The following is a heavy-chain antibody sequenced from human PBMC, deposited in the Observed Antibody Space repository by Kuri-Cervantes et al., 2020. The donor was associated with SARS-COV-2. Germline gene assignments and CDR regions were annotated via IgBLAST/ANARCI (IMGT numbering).Heavy chain of an antibody. J-gene: IGHJ4*02. Sequence: ASVNVSCKTSGYTFDMYGLNWVREAPGQGLEGVGWISVYSGKTNYTEKMQGRVTLTTDTSTSTAYLDLRSLRSDDTAIYYCSRAGFDYWGQGTLVTVSS. CDR1: GYTFDMYG. CDR2: ISVYSGKT. D-gene: IGHD1-14*01. V-gene: IGHV1-18*04. CDR3: SRAGFDY.